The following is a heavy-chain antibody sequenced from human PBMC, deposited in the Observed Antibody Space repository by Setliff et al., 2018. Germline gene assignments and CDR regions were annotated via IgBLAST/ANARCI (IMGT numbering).Heavy chain of an antibody. J-gene: IGHJ4*02. V-gene: IGHV4-59*01. CDR1: GGSISSYY. CDR3: AREWGSSSWSSPITIFGVVLHPLDY. Sequence: PSETLSLTCTVSGGSISSYYWSWIRQPPGKGLEWIAYIHYSGSTNYNPSLKSRVTISVDTSKNQFSLKLSSVTAADTAVYYCAREWGSSSWSSPITIFGVVLHPLDYWGQGTLVTVSS. CDR2: IHYSGST. D-gene: IGHD3-3*01.